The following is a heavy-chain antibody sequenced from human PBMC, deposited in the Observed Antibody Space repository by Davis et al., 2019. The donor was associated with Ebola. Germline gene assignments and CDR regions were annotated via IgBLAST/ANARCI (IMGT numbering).Heavy chain of an antibody. CDR3: ARDADDVLTGSNWFAP. D-gene: IGHD3-9*01. J-gene: IGHJ5*02. CDR1: GYTFDSHA. CDR2: INTATGYT. Sequence: ASVKVSCKASGYTFDSHAMHWVRQAPGQRLEYMGWINTATGYTIYSQKFQGRVTMTRDTSASTAHMELSGLTSEDTALYYCARDADDVLTGSNWFAPWGQGTLVFVSS. V-gene: IGHV1-3*04.